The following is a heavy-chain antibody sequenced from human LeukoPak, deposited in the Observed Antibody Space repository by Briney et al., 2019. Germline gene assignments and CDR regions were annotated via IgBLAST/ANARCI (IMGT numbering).Heavy chain of an antibody. V-gene: IGHV5-51*01. Sequence: GESLKISCKGSGYSFTSYWIGWVRQMPGKGLEWMGIIYPGDSDTRYGPSFQGQVTISADKSISTAYLQWSSLKASDTAMYYCARTAYTAVPHYYYGMDVWGQGTTVTVSS. CDR2: IYPGDSDT. J-gene: IGHJ6*02. D-gene: IGHD1-1*01. CDR1: GYSFTSYW. CDR3: ARTAYTAVPHYYYGMDV.